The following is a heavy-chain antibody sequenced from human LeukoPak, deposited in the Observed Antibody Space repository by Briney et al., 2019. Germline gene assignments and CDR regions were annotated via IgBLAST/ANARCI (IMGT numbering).Heavy chain of an antibody. CDR2: IWYDGSNK. V-gene: IGHV3-33*01. J-gene: IGHJ4*02. CDR1: GFTFSSYG. CDR3: ARDVYSSGLDY. Sequence: GRSLRLSCAAFGFTFSSYGMHWVRQAPGKGLEWVAVIWYDGSNKYYADSVKGRFTISRDNSKNTLYLQMNSLRAEDTAVYYCARDVYSSGLDYWGQGTLVTVSS. D-gene: IGHD3-22*01.